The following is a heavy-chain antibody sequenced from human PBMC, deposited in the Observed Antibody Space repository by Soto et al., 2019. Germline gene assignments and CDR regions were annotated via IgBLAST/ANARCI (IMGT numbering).Heavy chain of an antibody. Sequence: QVQVVQTRTEVKKPGASVKVSCKTSGYTFTDYDINWVRQTTGQGLEWMGWMSPDSGNAGYAQQFQGRVTMTSNTSTSTAYMELRSLRSEDTAMYCCEVTTGYWGQGTMVTVSS. J-gene: IGHJ4*02. CDR1: GYTFTDYD. CDR3: EVTTGY. D-gene: IGHD2-21*02. V-gene: IGHV1-8*01. CDR2: MSPDSGNA.